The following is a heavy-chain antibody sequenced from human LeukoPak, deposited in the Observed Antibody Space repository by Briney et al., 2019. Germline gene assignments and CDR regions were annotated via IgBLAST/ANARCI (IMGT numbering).Heavy chain of an antibody. J-gene: IGHJ4*02. CDR1: GYTFTSYG. V-gene: IGHV1-18*01. D-gene: IGHD2-15*01. CDR2: ISIGDGRT. Sequence: AAVKVSCKASGYTFTSYGISRVRQAPGQGPEWIGWISIGDGRTHYGRKFQDRVSMTREMSSNTAFLELSSLRSDDTAVYFCSRSYYSSGWYYFDHWGQGTLVIVSS. CDR3: SRSYYSSGWYYFDH.